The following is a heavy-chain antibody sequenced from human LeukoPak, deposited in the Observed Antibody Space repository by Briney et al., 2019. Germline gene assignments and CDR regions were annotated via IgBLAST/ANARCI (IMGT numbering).Heavy chain of an antibody. D-gene: IGHD3-22*01. J-gene: IGHJ4*02. V-gene: IGHV4-39*07. CDR1: GGSISSSSYY. CDR3: ARTLNNYYDSSGYWIDY. CDR2: IYYSGST. Sequence: SETLSLTCTVSGGSISSSSYYWGWIRQPPGKGLEWIGSIYYSGSTYYNPSLKSRVTISVDTSKNQFSLKLSSVTAADTAVYYCARTLNNYYDSSGYWIDYWGQGTLVTVSS.